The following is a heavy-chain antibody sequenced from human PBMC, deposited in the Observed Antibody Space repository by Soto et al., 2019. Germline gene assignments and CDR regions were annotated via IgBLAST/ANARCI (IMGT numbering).Heavy chain of an antibody. CDR1: GFTFSSYA. CDR2: ISGSGGST. Sequence: EVQLLESGGGLVQPGGSLRLSCAASGFTFSSYAMSWVRQAPGKGLEWVSAISGSGGSTYYADSVKGRFTISRDNSKNTLYLQMNSLRAEDTAVYYCAKDRVLRFLEWSTKHHDAFDIWGQGTVVTVSS. V-gene: IGHV3-23*01. D-gene: IGHD3-3*01. CDR3: AKDRVLRFLEWSTKHHDAFDI. J-gene: IGHJ3*02.